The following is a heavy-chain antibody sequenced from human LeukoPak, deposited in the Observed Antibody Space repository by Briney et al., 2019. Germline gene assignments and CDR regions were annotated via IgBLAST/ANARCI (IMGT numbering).Heavy chain of an antibody. D-gene: IGHD4-17*01. Sequence: ASVKISCKASGGTFSSYAINWVRQAPGQGLEWMGRIIPSLGIANYAQKFQGRVTITADKSTSTAYMELSSLRSEDTAVYYCARDRYGDYLYYYYGMDVWGQGTTVTVSS. CDR2: IIPSLGIA. V-gene: IGHV1-69*04. J-gene: IGHJ6*02. CDR3: ARDRYGDYLYYYYGMDV. CDR1: GGTFSSYA.